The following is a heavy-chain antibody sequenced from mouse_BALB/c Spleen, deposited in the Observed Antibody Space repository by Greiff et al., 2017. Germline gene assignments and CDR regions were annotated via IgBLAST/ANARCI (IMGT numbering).Heavy chain of an antibody. V-gene: IGHV1-4*02. CDR3: ARSYYDYYYYAMDY. D-gene: IGHD2-4*01. CDR2: INPSSGYT. Sequence: QVQLQQSAAELARPGASVKMSCKASGYTFTSYTMHWVKQRPGQGLEWIGYINPSSGYTEYNQKFKDKTTLTADKSSSTAYMQLSSLTSEDSAVYYCARSYYDYYYYAMDYWGQGTSVTVSS. CDR1: GYTFTSYT. J-gene: IGHJ4*01.